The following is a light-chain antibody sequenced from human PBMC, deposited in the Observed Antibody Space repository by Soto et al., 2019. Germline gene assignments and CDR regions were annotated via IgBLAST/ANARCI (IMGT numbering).Light chain of an antibody. CDR3: QQYDSWPPSYT. CDR1: QSVSTY. V-gene: IGKV3-15*01. CDR2: GAS. J-gene: IGKJ2*01. Sequence: EIVMTQSPATLSVSLGDRATLSCRASQSVSTYLAWYQQKPGQAPRLLIYGASTRATGIPARFSGSGSETDFTLTISSLQSEDFAVYYCQQYDSWPPSYTFGQGTKWIS.